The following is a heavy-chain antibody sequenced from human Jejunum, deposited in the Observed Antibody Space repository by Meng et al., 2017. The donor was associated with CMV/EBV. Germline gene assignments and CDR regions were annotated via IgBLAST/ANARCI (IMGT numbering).Heavy chain of an antibody. CDR3: VRAPPDYAGNFDY. CDR1: GFSLSDHN. V-gene: IGHV3-21*06. D-gene: IGHD4-23*01. J-gene: IGHJ4*02. Sequence: EVQLVESGEGLVEPGGSLRLSCAATGFSLSDHNMSWVRQAPGKGLEWVSSISYTSSYIYYADSVKGRFTMSRDNAKNSVFLQMDSLRAEDTAVYYCVRAPPDYAGNFDYWGQGTLVTVSS. CDR2: ISYTSSYI.